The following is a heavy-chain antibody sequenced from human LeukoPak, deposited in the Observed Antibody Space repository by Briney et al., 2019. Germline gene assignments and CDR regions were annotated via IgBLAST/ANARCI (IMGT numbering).Heavy chain of an antibody. CDR1: GFTFDDYA. V-gene: IGHV3-9*01. CDR3: AKVPLIYDSSGNYSDY. Sequence: PGGSLRLSCAASGFTFDDYAMHWVRQAPGKGLEWVSGISFNSGSIGYADSVKGRFTISRDNAKKSLYLQMNSPRAEDTALYYCAKVPLIYDSSGNYSDYWGQGTLVTVSS. CDR2: ISFNSGSI. J-gene: IGHJ4*02. D-gene: IGHD3-22*01.